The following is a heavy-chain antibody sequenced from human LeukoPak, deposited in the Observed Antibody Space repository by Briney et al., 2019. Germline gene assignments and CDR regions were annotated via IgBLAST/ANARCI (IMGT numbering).Heavy chain of an antibody. J-gene: IGHJ5*02. D-gene: IGHD2-15*01. V-gene: IGHV4-59*12. CDR3: ARGNYCSGGSCYDP. CDR2: IYYSGST. Sequence: PSETLSLTCTVSGGSISSYYWSWIRQPPGKGLEWIGYIYYSGSTNYNPSLKSRVTISVDTSKNQFSLKLSSVTAADTAVYYCARGNYCSGGSCYDPWGQGTLVTVSS. CDR1: GGSISSYY.